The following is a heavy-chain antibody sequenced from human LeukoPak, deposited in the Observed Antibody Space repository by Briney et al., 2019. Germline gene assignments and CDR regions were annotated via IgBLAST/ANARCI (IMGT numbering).Heavy chain of an antibody. CDR1: GFTFSSYS. CDR3: AELGITMIGGV. CDR2: ISSSSSYI. J-gene: IGHJ6*04. V-gene: IGHV3-21*01. D-gene: IGHD3-10*02. Sequence: GGSLRLSCAASGFTFSSYSINWVRQAPGKGLEWVSSISSSSSYIYYADSVKGRFAISRDNAKNSLYLQMNSLRAEDTAVYYCAELGITMIGGVWGKGTTVTISS.